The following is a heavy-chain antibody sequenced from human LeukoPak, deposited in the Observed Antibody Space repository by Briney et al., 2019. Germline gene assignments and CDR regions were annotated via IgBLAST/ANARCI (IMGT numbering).Heavy chain of an antibody. J-gene: IGHJ5*02. CDR1: GGTFSTYG. Sequence: SVKVSCKASGGTFSTYGITWVRQAPGQGLERMGGIIPMFGTAKYAQKFQGRVTISTDESTSTAYMELSSLRSEDTAVYYCARAGADDFWSGSTFDPWGQGTLVTVSS. CDR3: ARAGADDFWSGSTFDP. CDR2: IIPMFGTA. V-gene: IGHV1-69*05. D-gene: IGHD3-3*01.